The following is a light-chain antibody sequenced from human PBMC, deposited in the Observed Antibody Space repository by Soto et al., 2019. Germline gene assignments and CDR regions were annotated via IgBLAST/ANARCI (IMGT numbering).Light chain of an antibody. J-gene: IGLJ2*01. Sequence: SYELTQPPSVSVAPGQTATITCEGNNIGSKNVHWYQQKPGQAPALVVYDDRGRPSGVPERLSGSNSGNTATLTISRVEAGDEADYYCQLWDSTSDHVVFGGGTKLTVL. CDR2: DDR. CDR1: NIGSKN. CDR3: QLWDSTSDHVV. V-gene: IGLV3-21*02.